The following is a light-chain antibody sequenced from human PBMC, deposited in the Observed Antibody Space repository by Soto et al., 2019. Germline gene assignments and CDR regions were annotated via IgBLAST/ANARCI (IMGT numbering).Light chain of an antibody. CDR3: QQYGSTPVT. J-gene: IGKJ1*01. CDR2: GAS. Sequence: EIVLTQSPGTLSLSPGERATLSCRAGQSVSSTYLAWYQQQPGQAPRLLIYGASNRATGIPDRFSGSGSGTDFTLTISRLEPEDFAVYYCQQYGSTPVTFGQGTKVDIK. CDR1: QSVSSTY. V-gene: IGKV3-20*01.